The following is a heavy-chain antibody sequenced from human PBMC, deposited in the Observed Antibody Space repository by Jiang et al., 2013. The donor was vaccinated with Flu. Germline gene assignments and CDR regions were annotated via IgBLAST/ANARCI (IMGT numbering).Heavy chain of an antibody. CDR1: FSSYA. J-gene: IGHJ3*02. D-gene: IGHD3-22*01. CDR2: IIPIFGTA. Sequence: FSSYAISWVRQAPGQGLEWMGGIIPIFGTANYAQKFQGRVTITADKSTSTAYMELSSLRSEDTAVYYCARDRVEDYYDSSGYYRVNAFDIWGQGTMVTVSS. CDR3: ARDRVEDYYDSSGYYRVNAFDI. V-gene: IGHV1-69*06.